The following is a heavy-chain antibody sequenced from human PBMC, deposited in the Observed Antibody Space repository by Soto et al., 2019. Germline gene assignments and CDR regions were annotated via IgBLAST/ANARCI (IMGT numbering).Heavy chain of an antibody. CDR1: GDTFTSYY. V-gene: IGHV1-46*01. Sequence: ASVKVSCKAPGDTFTSYYMHWVRQAPGHGLEWMGVINPNGGSTRFAQKFQGRVTMTEDTSTDTAYMELSSLRSDDTAVYYCARGGPATASRNFDYWGQGTLVTVSS. D-gene: IGHD2-2*01. CDR2: INPNGGST. J-gene: IGHJ4*02. CDR3: ARGGPATASRNFDY.